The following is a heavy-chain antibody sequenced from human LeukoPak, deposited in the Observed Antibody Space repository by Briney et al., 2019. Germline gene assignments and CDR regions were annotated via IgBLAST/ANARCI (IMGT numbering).Heavy chain of an antibody. CDR1: GFTISNAW. D-gene: IGHD2-21*02. Sequence: GGSLRLSCAASGFTISNAWMSWVRQAPGKGLEWVGRIKSKTDGGTTDYAAPVKGRFTISRDDSKNTLYLQMNSLKTEDTAVYYCTTDVAPEYCGADCYSWGPSGYFDYWGQGTLVTVSS. V-gene: IGHV3-15*01. J-gene: IGHJ4*02. CDR3: TTDVAPEYCGADCYSWGPSGYFDY. CDR2: IKSKTDGGTT.